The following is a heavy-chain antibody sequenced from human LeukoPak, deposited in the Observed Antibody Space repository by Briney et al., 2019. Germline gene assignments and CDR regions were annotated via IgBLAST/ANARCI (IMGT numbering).Heavy chain of an antibody. CDR3: AIGVVITTAFDD. Sequence: GGSLRLSCAASGFAFNNYWMHWVRQAPGKGLVWVSGINSDGSSATYADSVKGRFTISRDNAKNTLYLEMNSLRAEDMAVYYCAIGVVITTAFDDWGQGTLVTVSS. CDR2: INSDGSSA. V-gene: IGHV3-74*01. J-gene: IGHJ4*02. CDR1: GFAFNNYW. D-gene: IGHD3-22*01.